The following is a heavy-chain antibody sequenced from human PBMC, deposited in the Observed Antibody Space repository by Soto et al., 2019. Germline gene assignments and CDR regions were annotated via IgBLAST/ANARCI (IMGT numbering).Heavy chain of an antibody. CDR2: INPNSGGT. D-gene: IGHD3-10*01. Sequence: VASVKVSCKASGYTFTGYYMHWVRQAPGQGLEWMGWINPNSGGTNYAQKFQGRVTMTRDTSISTAYMELSRLRSDDTAVYYCARGTQLLWLGELLLYGMDVWGQGTTVTVSS. V-gene: IGHV1-2*02. CDR1: GYTFTGYY. CDR3: ARGTQLLWLGELLLYGMDV. J-gene: IGHJ6*02.